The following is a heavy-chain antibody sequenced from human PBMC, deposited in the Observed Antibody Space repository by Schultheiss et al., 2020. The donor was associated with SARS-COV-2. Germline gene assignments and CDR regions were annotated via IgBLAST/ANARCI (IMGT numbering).Heavy chain of an antibody. Sequence: GESLKISCAASGFTFSSYAMHWVRQAPGKGLEWVAVISYDGSNKYYADSVKGRFTISRDNAKNSLYLQMNSLRAEDTAVYYCARGKVVPAATFDYWGQGTLVTVSS. CDR3: ARGKVVPAATFDY. V-gene: IGHV3-30-3*01. CDR2: ISYDGSNK. D-gene: IGHD2-2*01. J-gene: IGHJ4*02. CDR1: GFTFSSYA.